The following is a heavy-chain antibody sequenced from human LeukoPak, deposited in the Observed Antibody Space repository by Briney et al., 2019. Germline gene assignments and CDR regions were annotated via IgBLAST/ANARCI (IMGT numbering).Heavy chain of an antibody. CDR2: FYYSGST. Sequence: SETLSLTCTVSARSVSSGSYYWRWIRQPRGRGRDGFAYFYYSGSTNNNPSLKSRVTISVDTSKNQFSLKLSSVTAADTAVYYCAREGGCDFSYFDYWGQGTLVTVSS. J-gene: IGHJ4*02. CDR1: ARSVSSGSYY. V-gene: IGHV4-61*01. CDR3: AREGGCDFSYFDY. D-gene: IGHD5-12*01.